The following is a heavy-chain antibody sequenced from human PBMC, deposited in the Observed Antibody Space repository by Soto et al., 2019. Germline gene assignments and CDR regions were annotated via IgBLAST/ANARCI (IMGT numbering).Heavy chain of an antibody. Sequence: QVQLVESGGGVVQPGRSLRLSCAASGFTFSSYAMHWVRQAPGKGLEWVAVISYDGSNKYYADSVKGRFTISRDNSKHTLYLQMNSLRAEDTAVYYCAREMGVHQLATGYWGQGTLVTVSA. V-gene: IGHV3-30-3*01. CDR3: AREMGVHQLATGY. D-gene: IGHD6-13*01. CDR2: ISYDGSNK. CDR1: GFTFSSYA. J-gene: IGHJ4*02.